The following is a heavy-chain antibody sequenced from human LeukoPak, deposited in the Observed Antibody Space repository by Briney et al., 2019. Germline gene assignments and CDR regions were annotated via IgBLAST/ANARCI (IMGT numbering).Heavy chain of an antibody. V-gene: IGHV4-61*01. CDR2: KYYSGST. CDR3: ARGRSYGFDFDS. CDR1: GVSINTCCYP. D-gene: IGHD5-18*01. Sequence: SETLSLTCDVSGVSINTCCYPWTWIRQPPGKGLEWIGYKYYSGSTRYNSSLRSRLTISLDTSKNQFSLRLTSVTAADTDVYYCARGRSYGFDFDSWGPGTLVIVSS. J-gene: IGHJ4*02.